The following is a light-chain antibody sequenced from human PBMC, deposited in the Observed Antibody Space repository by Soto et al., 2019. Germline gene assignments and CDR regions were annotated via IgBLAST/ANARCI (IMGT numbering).Light chain of an antibody. CDR3: QQYNSFAWT. V-gene: IGKV1-5*01. J-gene: IGKJ5*01. CDR2: DAY. Sequence: DIQMTQSPSTLSASVGDSVTISCRASQNINTWLAWYHQKPGMAPKLLISDAYTLGSGVPSRFSGSGSGPEFTLTISSLQPDDFGTYYCQQYNSFAWTFGQGTRLEIK. CDR1: QNINTW.